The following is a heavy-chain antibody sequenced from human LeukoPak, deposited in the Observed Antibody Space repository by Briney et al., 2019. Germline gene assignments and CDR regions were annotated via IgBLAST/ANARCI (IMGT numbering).Heavy chain of an antibody. Sequence: GGSLRLSCAASGFTFSRYWMSWVRQAPGKGLEWVANIKEDGSEKNHVDSVKGQFTISRDNAKNSLYLQMNSLRVEDTAVYYCAREIPQQLVAMDVWGQGTTVTVSS. V-gene: IGHV3-7*04. J-gene: IGHJ6*02. CDR3: AREIPQQLVAMDV. CDR1: GFTFSRYW. CDR2: IKEDGSEK. D-gene: IGHD6-13*01.